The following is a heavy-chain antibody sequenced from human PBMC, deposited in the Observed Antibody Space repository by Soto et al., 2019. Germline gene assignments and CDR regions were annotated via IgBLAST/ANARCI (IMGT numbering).Heavy chain of an antibody. J-gene: IGHJ6*02. CDR3: ARDARGTRGFDEMDI. V-gene: IGHV1-2*02. D-gene: IGHD3-9*01. CDR1: GYIFTGYH. CDR2: INPNSGDT. Sequence: ASVKVSCKASGYIFTGYHIHWVRQAPGRGLEWMGWINPNSGDTEYAQNFQGRVTMTRDTSFNLVYMEMSGLMSDDTAVYDCARDARGTRGFDEMDIWGQGTTVTVSS.